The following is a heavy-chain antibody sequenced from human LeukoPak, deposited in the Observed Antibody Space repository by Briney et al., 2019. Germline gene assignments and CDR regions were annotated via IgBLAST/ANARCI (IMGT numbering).Heavy chain of an antibody. CDR2: INSDGSST. D-gene: IGHD3-22*01. V-gene: IGHV3-74*01. CDR1: GFTFSSYW. CDR3: ARVYDSSQFDY. J-gene: IGHJ4*02. Sequence: GGSLRLSCAASGFTFSSYWMHWVRQAPGKGLVWVSRINSDGSSTSYADSVKGRFTISRDNAKNSLYLQMNSLRAEDTAVYYCARVYDSSQFDYWGQGTLVTVSS.